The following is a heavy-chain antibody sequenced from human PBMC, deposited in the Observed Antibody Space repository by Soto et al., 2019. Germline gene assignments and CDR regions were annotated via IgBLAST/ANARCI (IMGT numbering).Heavy chain of an antibody. J-gene: IGHJ5*02. CDR2: INAGNGNT. V-gene: IGHV1-3*01. D-gene: IGHD3-10*02. CDR3: ARDLFGRYIGP. CDR1: GYTFTSYA. Sequence: ASVKVSCKASGYTFTSYAMHWVRQAPGQRLEWMGWINAGNGNTKYSQKFQGRVTITRDTSASTAYMELSSLRSEDTAVFYCARDLFGRYIGPWGQGTLVTVSS.